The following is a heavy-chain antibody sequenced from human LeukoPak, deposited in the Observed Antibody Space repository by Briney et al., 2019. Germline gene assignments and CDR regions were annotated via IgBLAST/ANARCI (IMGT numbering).Heavy chain of an antibody. D-gene: IGHD2-8*01. Sequence: GASVKASCKASGYTFTSYGISWGRQAPGQGLECMGWISAYNGNTIYAKKLQGRVTMTTDTYTRTAYMELRSLRSDDTAVYYCARDHIVLMVYDLDYWGQGTLVIVSS. CDR1: GYTFTSYG. J-gene: IGHJ4*02. CDR3: ARDHIVLMVYDLDY. V-gene: IGHV1-18*01. CDR2: ISAYNGNT.